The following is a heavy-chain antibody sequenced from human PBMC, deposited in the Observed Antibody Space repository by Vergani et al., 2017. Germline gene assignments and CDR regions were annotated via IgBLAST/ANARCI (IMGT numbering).Heavy chain of an antibody. V-gene: IGHV3-30-3*01. CDR2: ISYDGSNK. D-gene: IGHD3-16*01. Sequence: QVQLVESGGGVVQPGRSLRLSCAASGFTFSSYAMHWVRQAPGKGLEWVAVISYDGSNKYYADSVKGRFTISRDNSKNTRYLQMNSLRAEDTAVYYCAREGGVYYFDYWGQGTLVTVSS. J-gene: IGHJ4*02. CDR3: AREGGVYYFDY. CDR1: GFTFSSYA.